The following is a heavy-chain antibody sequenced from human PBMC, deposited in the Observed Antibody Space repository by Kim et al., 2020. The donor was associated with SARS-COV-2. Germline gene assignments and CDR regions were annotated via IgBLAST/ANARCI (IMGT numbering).Heavy chain of an antibody. CDR1: GFTFNTYG. CDR3: AKSFSGCHFGYDY. D-gene: IGHD1-26*01. CDR2: ISYDGSNK. Sequence: GGSLRLSCAASGFTFNTYGMHWVRQAPGKGLEWVAVISYDGSNKYYSDSVKGRFTISRDNSKNTLYLQMNSLRIEDTAVYYCAKSFSGCHFGYDYWGQGTLVTV. V-gene: IGHV3-30*18. J-gene: IGHJ4*02.